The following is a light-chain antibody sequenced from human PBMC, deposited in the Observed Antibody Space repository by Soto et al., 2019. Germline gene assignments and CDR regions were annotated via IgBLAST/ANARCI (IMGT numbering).Light chain of an antibody. J-gene: IGLJ1*01. CDR2: EVS. CDR1: SSDIAGFYY. V-gene: IGLV2-14*01. Sequence: QSVLTQPASVSGSPGQSITISCTGTSSDIAGFYYVSWYQQHAGRAPKLIISEVSNRPSGVSDRFSGSKSGTTASLTISGLQAEDAADYFCSSYTTSSALLVFGTGTKV. CDR3: SSYTTSSALLV.